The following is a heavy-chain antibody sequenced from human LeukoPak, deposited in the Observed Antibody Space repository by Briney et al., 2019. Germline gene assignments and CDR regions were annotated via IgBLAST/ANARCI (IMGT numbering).Heavy chain of an antibody. D-gene: IGHD2-2*01. CDR1: GGTFSSYA. CDR3: ARNEGYCSSTSCSSFDY. CDR2: IIPIFGTA. J-gene: IGHJ4*02. V-gene: IGHV1-69*05. Sequence: ASVKVSCKASGGTFSSYAISWVRQAPGQGLEWMGGIIPIFGTANYAQKFQGRVTITTDESTSTAYMELSSLRSEDTAVYYCARNEGYCSSTSCSSFDYWGQGTLVTVSS.